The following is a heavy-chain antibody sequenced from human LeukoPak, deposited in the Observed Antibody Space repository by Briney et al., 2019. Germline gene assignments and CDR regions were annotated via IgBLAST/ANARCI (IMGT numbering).Heavy chain of an antibody. CDR2: VNRDGRDT. J-gene: IGHJ4*02. CDR1: GFAFSSYR. Sequence: PGGSLRLSCAASGFAFSSYRMHWVRQAPGKGLVWVSGVNRDGRDTRYAGSVKGRFTISRDNAKSTLYLQMTSLRAEDTAVYYCARDESQVMVTIRGFDCWGQGTLVTVSS. V-gene: IGHV3-74*01. CDR3: ARDESQVMVTIRGFDC. D-gene: IGHD5-18*01.